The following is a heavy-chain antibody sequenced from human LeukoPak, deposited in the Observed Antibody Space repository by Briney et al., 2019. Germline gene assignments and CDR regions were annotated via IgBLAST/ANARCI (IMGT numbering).Heavy chain of an antibody. CDR2: IKQDGSEK. CDR3: ARDSSGWYRRQKT. CDR1: GFTFSSYW. V-gene: IGHV3-7*01. Sequence: GGSLRLSCAASGFTFSSYWMSWVRQAPGKGLEWVANIKQDGSEKYYVDSVKGRFTISRDNAKNSLYLQMNSLRAEDTAVYYCARDSSGWYRRQKTWGQGTLVTVSS. J-gene: IGHJ5*02. D-gene: IGHD6-19*01.